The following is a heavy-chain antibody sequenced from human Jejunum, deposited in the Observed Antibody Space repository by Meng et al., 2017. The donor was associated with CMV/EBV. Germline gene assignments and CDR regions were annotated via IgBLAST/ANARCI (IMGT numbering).Heavy chain of an antibody. CDR3: AKRSGYGANSFFDN. Sequence: GFTFRPCAMCWARQAPGKGLEWVSTISGSGSSTYYAASVRGQFAISRDHSENTVYLQVHSLRAGDTAVYYCAKRSGYGANSFFDNWGQGTLVTVSS. V-gene: IGHV3-23*01. J-gene: IGHJ4*02. CDR2: ISGSGSST. CDR1: GFTFRPCA. D-gene: IGHD4-23*01.